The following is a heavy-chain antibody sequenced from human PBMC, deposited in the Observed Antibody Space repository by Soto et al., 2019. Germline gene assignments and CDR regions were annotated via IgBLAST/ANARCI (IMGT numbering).Heavy chain of an antibody. D-gene: IGHD5-12*01. Sequence: ASVKVSCKASGYTFTSYGISWVRQAPGQGLEWMGWIRAYNGNTNYAQKLQGRVTMTTDTSTSTAYMELRSLRSDDTAVYYCARGKWLRLRFGGWFDPWGQGTLVTVSS. CDR1: GYTFTSYG. J-gene: IGHJ5*02. CDR3: ARGKWLRLRFGGWFDP. V-gene: IGHV1-18*01. CDR2: IRAYNGNT.